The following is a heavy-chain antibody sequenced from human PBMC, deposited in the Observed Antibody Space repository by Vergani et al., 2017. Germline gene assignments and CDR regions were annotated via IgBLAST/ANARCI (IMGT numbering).Heavy chain of an antibody. D-gene: IGHD6-25*01. CDR3: ARVDTQVPATSHFYYMDV. CDR2: IFYSGTT. V-gene: IGHV4-31*11. Sequence: QLQLHKSGPGLVKPSQTLSLTCAVSGGSISSGDHCWTWIRQRPGKGLEWIGYIFYSGTTYDNPSLRSRLTISVDTSQNQFSLKLRSVTAADTAVYYCARVDTQVPATSHFYYMDVWGKGTTVVVSS. CDR1: GGSISSGDHC. J-gene: IGHJ6*03.